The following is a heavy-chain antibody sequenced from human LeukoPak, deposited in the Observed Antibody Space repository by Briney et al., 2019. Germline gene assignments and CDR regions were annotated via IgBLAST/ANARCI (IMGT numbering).Heavy chain of an antibody. V-gene: IGHV5-51*01. CDR1: GYSFTSYW. CDR2: IYPGDSDT. J-gene: IGHJ4*02. Sequence: GESLKISCKGSGYSFTSYWIGWVRQMPGKGLEWMGIIYPGDSDTRYSPPFQGQVTISADKSISTAYLQWSSLKASDTAMYYCATYCSSTSCYGDYFDYWGQGTLVTVSS. CDR3: ATYCSSTSCYGDYFDY. D-gene: IGHD2-2*01.